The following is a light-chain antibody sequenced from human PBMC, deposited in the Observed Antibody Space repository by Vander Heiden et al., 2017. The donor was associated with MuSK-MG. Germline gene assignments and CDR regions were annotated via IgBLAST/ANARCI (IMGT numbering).Light chain of an antibody. CDR2: WAS. Sequence: IVLKQPPDSLAVSRGERATINCKSSQSVLYSSNNKNYLAWYQQKPGQPPKLLIYWASTRESGGPDRFSGSASATDFTLTISSLQAEDVTVYYCQQEDTTPCTFGQGTKMEIK. V-gene: IGKV4-1*01. CDR1: QSVLYSSNNKNY. CDR3: QQEDTTPCT. J-gene: IGKJ2*02.